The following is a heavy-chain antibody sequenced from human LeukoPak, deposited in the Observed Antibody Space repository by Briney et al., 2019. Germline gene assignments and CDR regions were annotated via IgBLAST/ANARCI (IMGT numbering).Heavy chain of an antibody. CDR2: IYYSGST. J-gene: IGHJ4*02. CDR1: GGSISSYY. D-gene: IGHD6-19*01. V-gene: IGHV4-59*08. CDR3: ASLATVAGSYY. Sequence: PSETLSLTCTVSGGSISSYYWSWIRQPPGKGLEWIGYIYYSGSTNYNPSLKSRVTISVDTSKNQFSLKLSSVTAADTAVYYCASLATVAGSYYWGQGTLVTVSS.